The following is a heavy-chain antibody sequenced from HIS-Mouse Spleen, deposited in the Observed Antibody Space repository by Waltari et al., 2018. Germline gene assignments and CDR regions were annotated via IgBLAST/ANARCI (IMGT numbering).Heavy chain of an antibody. Sequence: QVQLQESGPGLVKPSETLSLTCTVSGGPISSYYWSWIRQPAGKGLEWIGHIYTRGITNYNTSLKCRVTMSVDTSKNQFSLKLSSVTAADTAVYHCARDFHDFWSGYYGGDKKHDAFDIWGQGTMVTVSS. D-gene: IGHD3-3*01. CDR2: IYTRGIT. CDR3: ARDFHDFWSGYYGGDKKHDAFDI. V-gene: IGHV4-4*07. J-gene: IGHJ3*02. CDR1: GGPISSYY.